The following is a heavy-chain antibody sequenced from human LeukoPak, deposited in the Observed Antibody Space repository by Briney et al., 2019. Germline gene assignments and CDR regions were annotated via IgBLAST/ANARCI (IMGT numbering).Heavy chain of an antibody. CDR1: GGSISSSSYY. D-gene: IGHD3-22*01. J-gene: IGHJ4*02. CDR3: ARNYYDGSGYYF. V-gene: IGHV4-39*01. CDR2: LYYSGST. Sequence: SETLSLTCTVSGGSISSSSYYWVWIRQPPGKGLEWIGSLYYSGSTHYKPSLKSRVAIFVDTSKNQFSLRLSSVTAVDAAVYYCARNYYDGSGYYFWGQGTLVTVSS.